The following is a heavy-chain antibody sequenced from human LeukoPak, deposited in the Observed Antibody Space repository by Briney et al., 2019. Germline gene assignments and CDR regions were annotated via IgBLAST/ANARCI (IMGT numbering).Heavy chain of an antibody. Sequence: SETLSLTCTVSGGSISSSSYYWGWIRQPPGKGLEWIGSIYYSGSTYYNPSLKSRVTISVDTSKNQFSLKLSSVTAVDTAVYFCAKGDKMLTWRRTYNRFDPWGQGTLVTVSS. J-gene: IGHJ5*02. V-gene: IGHV4-39*01. CDR2: IYYSGST. CDR3: AKGDKMLTWRRTYNRFDP. CDR1: GGSISSSSYY. D-gene: IGHD3-16*01.